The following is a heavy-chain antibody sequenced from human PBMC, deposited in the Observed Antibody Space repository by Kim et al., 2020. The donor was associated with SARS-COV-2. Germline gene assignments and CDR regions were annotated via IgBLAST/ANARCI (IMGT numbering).Heavy chain of an antibody. J-gene: IGHJ6*02. Sequence: ADSVKGRFTISRDNSKNTLYLQMNSLRAEDTAVYYCARDKGIADNYGMDVWGQGTTVTVSS. V-gene: IGHV3-33*01. CDR3: ARDKGIADNYGMDV. D-gene: IGHD6-13*01.